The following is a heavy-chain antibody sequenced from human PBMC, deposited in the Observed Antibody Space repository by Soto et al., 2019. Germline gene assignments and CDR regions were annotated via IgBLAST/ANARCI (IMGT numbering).Heavy chain of an antibody. CDR2: ISGSGGST. D-gene: IGHD3-3*01. V-gene: IGHV3-23*01. Sequence: GGSLRLSCAASGFTFSSYAMSWVRQAPGKGLEWVSAISGSGGSTYYADSVKGQFTISRDNSKNTLYLQMNSLRAEDTVVYYCAKGPYDFSDNWFYPWGQGTLVTVSS. CDR1: GFTFSSYA. J-gene: IGHJ5*02. CDR3: AKGPYDFSDNWFYP.